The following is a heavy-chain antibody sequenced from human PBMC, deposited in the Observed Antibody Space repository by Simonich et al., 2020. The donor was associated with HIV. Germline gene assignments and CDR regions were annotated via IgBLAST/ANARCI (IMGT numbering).Heavy chain of an antibody. CDR2: LSWNSGKI. CDR1: GFTFDDYA. J-gene: IGHJ4*02. CDR3: ARGRMRDDRGADFDY. Sequence: EVQLVESGGGLVQAGRSLRLSCAASGFTFDDYAMYWVRQVAGKGREWVEGLSWNSGKIHYADACKGRFTIYRDNAKNSLSLQMNSLTTEDMALYYCARGRMRDDRGADFDYWGQGTLVTVSS. D-gene: IGHD3-10*02. V-gene: IGHV3-9*03.